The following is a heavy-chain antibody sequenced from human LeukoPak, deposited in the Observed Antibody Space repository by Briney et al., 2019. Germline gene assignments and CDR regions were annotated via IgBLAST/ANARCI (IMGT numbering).Heavy chain of an antibody. CDR2: IIPIFGTA. D-gene: IGHD3-3*01. CDR1: GGTFSSYA. Sequence: SVKVSCKASGGTFSSYAISWVRQAPGQGLEWMGGIIPIFGTANYAQKFQGRVTITADESTSTAYMELSSLRSEDTAVYYCARHPFAVAYYYYYMDVWGKGTTVTVSS. CDR3: ARHPFAVAYYYYYMDV. V-gene: IGHV1-69*13. J-gene: IGHJ6*03.